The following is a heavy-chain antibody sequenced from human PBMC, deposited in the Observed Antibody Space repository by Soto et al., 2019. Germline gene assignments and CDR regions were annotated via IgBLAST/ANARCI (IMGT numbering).Heavy chain of an antibody. CDR3: AREGGESSDGLYYFDS. J-gene: IGHJ4*02. Sequence: PSETLSLTCTVSGGSTSSDNYWSWIRQPPGKGLEWIGHIYYSGNTDYNPSLKSRLAISIDTSKNQFSLKLSSVTAADTAVYFCAREGGESSDGLYYFDSWGQGSLVTFSS. V-gene: IGHV4-30-4*01. CDR2: IYYSGNT. D-gene: IGHD3-16*01. CDR1: GGSTSSDNY.